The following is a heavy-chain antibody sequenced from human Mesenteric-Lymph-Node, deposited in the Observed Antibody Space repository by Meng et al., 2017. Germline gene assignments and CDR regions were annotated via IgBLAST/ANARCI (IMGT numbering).Heavy chain of an antibody. D-gene: IGHD6-19*01. Sequence: GESLKISCAASGFTFSSYAMGWVRQAPGKGLEWVSGISGSGASTYYADSVKGRFTVSRDYSKNTLFLQLNSLRAEDTALYYCARGRAYSNGWFPDYWGQGTVVTVSS. CDR2: ISGSGAST. CDR1: GFTFSSYA. J-gene: IGHJ4*02. V-gene: IGHV3-23*01. CDR3: ARGRAYSNGWFPDY.